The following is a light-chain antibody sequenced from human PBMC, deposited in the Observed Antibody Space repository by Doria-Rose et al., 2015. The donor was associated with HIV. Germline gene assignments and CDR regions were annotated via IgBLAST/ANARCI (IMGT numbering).Light chain of an antibody. CDR2: DGS. V-gene: IGKV3-20*01. Sequence: QSPGTLSLSPGERATLSCRASQSFSSTYLAWYQQKPGQAPSLLIYDGSTRATGIPDRFSASGSGTDFTLTINRLEPEDFALYYCHQYGTSWTFGQGAKVEI. CDR1: QSFSSTY. CDR3: HQYGTSWT. J-gene: IGKJ1*01.